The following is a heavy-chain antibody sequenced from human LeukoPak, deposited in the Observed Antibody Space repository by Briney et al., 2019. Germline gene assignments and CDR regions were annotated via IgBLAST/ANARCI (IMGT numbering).Heavy chain of an antibody. CDR3: ARVPSSGGGDY. J-gene: IGHJ4*02. CDR1: GGSFSGYY. CDR2: INHSGST. V-gene: IGHV4-34*01. Sequence: PSETLSLTCAVYGGSFSGYYWSWIRQPPGKGLEWIGEINHSGSTNYNPSLKSRVTISVDTSKNQFSLKLSSVTAADTAVYYCARVPSSGGGDYWGQGTLVTVSS. D-gene: IGHD2-15*01.